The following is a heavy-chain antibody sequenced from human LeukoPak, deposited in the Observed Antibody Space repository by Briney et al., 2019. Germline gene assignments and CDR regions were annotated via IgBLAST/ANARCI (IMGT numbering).Heavy chain of an antibody. V-gene: IGHV3-23*01. CDR1: GFTFSSYA. J-gene: IGHJ4*02. D-gene: IGHD6-13*01. CDR2: ISGSGGST. Sequence: GGSLRLSCAASGFTFSSYAMSWVRQAPGKGLEWVSAISGSGGSTCYADSVKGRFTISRDNSKNTLYLQMNSLRAEDTAVYYCAKWTENPYSSSWYGTFDYWGQGTLVTVSS. CDR3: AKWTENPYSSSWYGTFDY.